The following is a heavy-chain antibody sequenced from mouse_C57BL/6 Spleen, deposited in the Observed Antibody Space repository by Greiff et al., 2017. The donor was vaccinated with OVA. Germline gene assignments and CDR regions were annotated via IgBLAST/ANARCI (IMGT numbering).Heavy chain of an antibody. CDR2: INPNNGGT. CDR3: ARYGRTAQARGYAMDY. D-gene: IGHD3-2*02. J-gene: IGHJ4*01. V-gene: IGHV1-18*01. CDR1: GYTFTDYN. Sequence: VQLQQSGPELVKPGASVKIPCKASGYTFTDYNMDWVKQSHGKSLEWIGDINPNNGGTIYNQKFKGKATLTVDKSSSTAYMELRSLTSEDTAVYYCARYGRTAQARGYAMDYWGQGTSVTVSS.